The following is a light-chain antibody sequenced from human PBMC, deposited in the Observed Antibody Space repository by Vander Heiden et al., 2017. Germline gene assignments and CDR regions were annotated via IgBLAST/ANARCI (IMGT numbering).Light chain of an antibody. CDR3: QQANSFPYT. CDR1: QGISSW. CDR2: AAS. Sequence: DIQMTQSPSSVSASVGDRVTLTRRASQGISSWLGWYQQKPGKAPKLLIYAASSLQSGVPSRFSGRGSGTDFTLTISSLQPEDFATYYCQQANSFPYTFGQGTKLEIK. J-gene: IGKJ2*01. V-gene: IGKV1D-12*01.